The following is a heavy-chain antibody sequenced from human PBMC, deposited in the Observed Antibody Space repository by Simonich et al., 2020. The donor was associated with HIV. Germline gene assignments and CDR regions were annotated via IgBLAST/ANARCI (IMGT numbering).Heavy chain of an antibody. V-gene: IGHV4-34*01. J-gene: IGHJ4*02. D-gene: IGHD4-17*01. CDR1: GGSFSGYY. CDR2: INHSRST. CDR3: ARRHPTTVTTPYFDY. Sequence: QVQLQQWGAGLLKPSETLSLTCAVYGGSFSGYYWSRIRQPPGKVLEWIGEINHSRSTNYKPTLKSRVNISVDTSKNQFSLKLSSVTAADTAVYYCARRHPTTVTTPYFDYWGQGTLVTVSS.